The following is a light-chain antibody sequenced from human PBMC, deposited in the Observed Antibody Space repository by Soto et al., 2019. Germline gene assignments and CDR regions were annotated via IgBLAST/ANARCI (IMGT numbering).Light chain of an antibody. V-gene: IGLV2-14*01. Sequence: QSVLTQPASVSGSPGQSIAISCTGTSSDVGLHNYVSWYQQHPDKVPKLIIYDVTNRPSGVSDRFSGSKSGNTASLTISGLQADDEADYYCSSFTTSSTYVFGTGTRSPS. CDR1: SSDVGLHNY. CDR3: SSFTTSSTYV. J-gene: IGLJ1*01. CDR2: DVT.